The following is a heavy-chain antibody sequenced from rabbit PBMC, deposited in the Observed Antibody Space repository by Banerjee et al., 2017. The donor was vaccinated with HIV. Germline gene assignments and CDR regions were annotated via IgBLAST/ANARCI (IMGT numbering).Heavy chain of an antibody. D-gene: IGHD4-2*01. CDR2: IYNGDGST. CDR1: GFSFSSSVY. Sequence: QEQLVESGGDLVKPGASLTLTCTASGFSFSSSVYMCWVRQAPGKGPERIACIYNGDGSTYYASWVNGRFTISKTSSTTVTLQMTSLTVADSATYFCARNAPDYADLWGQGTLVTVS. V-gene: IGHV1S45*01. CDR3: ARNAPDYADL. J-gene: IGHJ3*01.